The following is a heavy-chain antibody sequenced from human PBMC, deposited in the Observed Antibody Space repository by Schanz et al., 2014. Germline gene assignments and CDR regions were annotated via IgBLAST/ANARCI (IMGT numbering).Heavy chain of an antibody. CDR1: GFTFSSYG. V-gene: IGHV3-48*02. Sequence: EVQLVESGGGLVQPGGSLRLSCAASGFTFSSYGINWVRQAPGKGLEWVSYISSSSSAIYYADSVKGRFTISRDNAKNSLYLQMNSLRDDDTAMYYCARDVHYHRSGSDDYWGRGPLVTVSS. J-gene: IGHJ4*02. CDR3: ARDVHYHRSGSDDY. CDR2: ISSSSSAI. D-gene: IGHD3-10*01.